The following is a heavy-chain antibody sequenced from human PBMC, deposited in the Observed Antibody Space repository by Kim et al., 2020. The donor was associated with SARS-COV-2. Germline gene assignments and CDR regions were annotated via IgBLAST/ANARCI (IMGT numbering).Heavy chain of an antibody. CDR3: TRGGDGMDV. J-gene: IGHJ6*02. V-gene: IGHV3-74*01. CDR2: SLT. Sequence: SLTGYAGSVKGRFTISRDNVKNTVYLQMNSLRVEDTALYYCTRGGDGMDVWGQGTTVTVSS.